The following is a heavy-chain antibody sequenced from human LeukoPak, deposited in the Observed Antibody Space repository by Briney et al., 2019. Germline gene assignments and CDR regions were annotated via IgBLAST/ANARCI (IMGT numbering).Heavy chain of an antibody. V-gene: IGHV3-23*01. J-gene: IGHJ4*02. D-gene: IGHD5-24*01. CDR3: AREMTIITYSFDS. CDR1: GFTFSNYA. CDR2: ISETGGTI. Sequence: PGGSLRLSCAPSGFTFSNYATSWVRRAPGKGLEWVSAISETGGTIHYADSVRGRFIISRDNSKNTLYLQMNSLRAEDTAVYYCAREMTIITYSFDSWGQGTLVTVSS.